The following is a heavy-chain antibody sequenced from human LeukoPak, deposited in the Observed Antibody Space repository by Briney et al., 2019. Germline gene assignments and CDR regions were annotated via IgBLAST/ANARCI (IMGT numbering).Heavy chain of an antibody. CDR2: ISGSGGST. CDR3: AKGRYYFDY. D-gene: IGHD5-24*01. Sequence: GGSLRLSCAAPGYTFSSDAMSWGRQAPGKGREWVSAISGSGGSTYYADSVKGRFTISRDNSKNTRYLQMNSPRAEDTAVYYCAKGRYYFDYGGQGTLVTVSA. CDR1: GYTFSSDA. J-gene: IGHJ4*02. V-gene: IGHV3-23*01.